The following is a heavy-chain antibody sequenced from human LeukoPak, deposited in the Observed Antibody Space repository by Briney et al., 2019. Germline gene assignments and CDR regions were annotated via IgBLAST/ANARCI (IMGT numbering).Heavy chain of an antibody. CDR1: GFTFSSYS. J-gene: IGHJ4*02. V-gene: IGHV3-21*01. CDR2: ISSSSSYI. Sequence: GGSLRLSCAASGFTFSSYSMNWVRQAPGKGLEWVSSISSSSSYIYYADSVKGRFTISRDNAKNSLYLQMNSLRAEDTAVYYCARDRSVGAPFDYWGQGTLVTVSS. CDR3: ARDRSVGAPFDY. D-gene: IGHD1-26*01.